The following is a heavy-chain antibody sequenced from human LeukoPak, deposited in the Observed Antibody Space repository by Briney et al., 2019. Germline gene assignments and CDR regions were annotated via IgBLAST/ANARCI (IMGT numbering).Heavy chain of an antibody. D-gene: IGHD6-13*01. CDR2: IYHSGST. CDR1: GYSISSGYY. V-gene: IGHV4-38-2*02. J-gene: IGHJ4*02. Sequence: PSETLSLTCTVSGYSISSGYYWGWIRQPPGKGLEWIGSIYHSGSTYYNPSLKSRVTISVDTSKNQFSLKLSSVTAADTAVYYCAREGQQRFDYWGQGTLVTVSS. CDR3: AREGQQRFDY.